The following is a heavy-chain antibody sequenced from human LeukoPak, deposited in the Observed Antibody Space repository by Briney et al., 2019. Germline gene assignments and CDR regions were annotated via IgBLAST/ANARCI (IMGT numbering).Heavy chain of an antibody. J-gene: IGHJ4*02. CDR2: ITATGGRT. V-gene: IGHV3-23*01. CDR3: AQDPAGVVIN. CDR1: GFIFSNFA. Sequence: RGSLRLSCAASGFIFSNFAMSWVRQAPGKGLEWVSTITATGGRTDYADSVKGRFTISRDNSKNTLSLQMNSLRAEDTAMYYCAQDPAGVVINWGQGSLVTVSS. D-gene: IGHD3-3*01.